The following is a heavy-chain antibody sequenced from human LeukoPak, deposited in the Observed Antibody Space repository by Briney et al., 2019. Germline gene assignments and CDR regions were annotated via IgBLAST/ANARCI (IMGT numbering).Heavy chain of an antibody. V-gene: IGHV5-51*01. CDR1: GYRFISHW. J-gene: IGHJ4*02. CDR3: ARLPTGQQLDF. CDR2: IYPGDSDT. Sequence: GESLKISCEGSGYRFISHWIGWVRQTPGKGLEWMGIIYPGDSDTRYNPSFQGQVTISADKSISTAYLQWSSLQASDTAIYFCARLPTGQQLDFWGRGTLVTVS. D-gene: IGHD6-13*01.